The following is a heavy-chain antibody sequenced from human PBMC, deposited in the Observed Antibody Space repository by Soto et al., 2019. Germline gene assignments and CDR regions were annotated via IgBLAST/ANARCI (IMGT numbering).Heavy chain of an antibody. J-gene: IGHJ4*02. CDR1: GGSISSGGYY. CDR3: AREYSNYEFFDY. Sequence: PSETLSLTCTVSGGSISSGGYYWSWIRQHPGKGLEWIGYIYYSGSTYYNPSLKSRVTISVDTSKNQFSLKLSSVTAADTAVYYCAREYSNYEFFDYWGQGTLVTVSS. V-gene: IGHV4-31*03. D-gene: IGHD4-4*01. CDR2: IYYSGST.